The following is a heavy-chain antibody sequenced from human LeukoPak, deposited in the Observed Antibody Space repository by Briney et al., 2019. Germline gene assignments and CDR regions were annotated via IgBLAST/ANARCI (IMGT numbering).Heavy chain of an antibody. J-gene: IGHJ4*02. CDR2: INPNSGGT. CDR3: AKGSAGWGRFKSGYEGYYFDY. V-gene: IGHV1-2*04. Sequence: ASVKVSCKASGYTFTGYYMHWVRQAPGQGLEWMGWINPNSGGTNYAQKFQGWVTMTRDTSISTAYMELSRLRSDDTAVYYCAKGSAGWGRFKSGYEGYYFDYWGQGTLVTVSS. CDR1: GYTFTGYY. D-gene: IGHD5-12*01.